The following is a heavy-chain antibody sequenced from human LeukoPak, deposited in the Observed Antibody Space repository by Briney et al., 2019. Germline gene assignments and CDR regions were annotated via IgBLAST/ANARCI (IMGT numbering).Heavy chain of an antibody. CDR2: MNPNSGNT. CDR1: GYTFTSYD. D-gene: IGHD6-13*01. Sequence: ASVKVSCKASGYTFTSYDINWVRQATGQGLEWMGWMNPNSGNTGYAQKFQGRVTMTRNTSISTAYMELSSLRSDDTAVYYCARDFDSSRWSGGYWGQGTLVTVSS. J-gene: IGHJ4*02. V-gene: IGHV1-8*01. CDR3: ARDFDSSRWSGGY.